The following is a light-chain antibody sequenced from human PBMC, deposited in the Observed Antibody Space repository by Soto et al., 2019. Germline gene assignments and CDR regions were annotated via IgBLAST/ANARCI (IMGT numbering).Light chain of an antibody. CDR2: GAS. CDR1: QSVSSN. J-gene: IGKJ3*01. CDR3: QQYNNRPPT. V-gene: IGKV3-15*01. Sequence: EIVMTQSPATLSVSPGGRATLSCRASQSVSSNLAWYQQKPGQAPRLLIYGASTRATGIPARFSGSGSGTEFTLTISRLQSEDFAVYYCQQYNNRPPTFGPGTKVDIK.